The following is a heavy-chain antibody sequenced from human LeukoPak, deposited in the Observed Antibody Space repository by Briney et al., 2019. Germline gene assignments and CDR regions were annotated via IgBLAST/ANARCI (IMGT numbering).Heavy chain of an antibody. CDR2: IYHRGSS. CDR1: GESFSAYF. V-gene: IGHV4-34*01. D-gene: IGHD6-6*01. J-gene: IGHJ4*03. CDR3: ATRSSTLAAARCFDD. Sequence: SQTLSLTCALHGESFSAYFWSWIRQVPGKGLEWVGEIYHRGSSNYNPHLKSRATISVDTSKNHFSLSLTSVTAADTAVYYCATRSSTLAAARCFDDWGQGTVVTVSS.